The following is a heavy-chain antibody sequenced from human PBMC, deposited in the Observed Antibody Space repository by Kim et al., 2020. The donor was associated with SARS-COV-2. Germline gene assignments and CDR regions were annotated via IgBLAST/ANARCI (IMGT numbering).Heavy chain of an antibody. V-gene: IGHV4-59*01. D-gene: IGHD3-22*01. J-gene: IGHJ4*02. CDR2: ST. Sequence: STNYNPSRKSRVTISVDTSKNQFSLKLSSVTAADTAMYYCASDSSGYYLFWGQGTLVTVSS. CDR3: ASDSSGYYLF.